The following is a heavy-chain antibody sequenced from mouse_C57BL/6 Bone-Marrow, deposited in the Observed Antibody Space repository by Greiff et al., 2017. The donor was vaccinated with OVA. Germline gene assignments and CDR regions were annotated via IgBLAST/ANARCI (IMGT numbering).Heavy chain of an antibody. Sequence: EVQRVESGGGLVQPGGSLKLSCAASGFTFSDFYLYWIRQTPEKRLEWVASISNGGGRTYYPDTVKGRFTISRDNAKNTLYRQMSRLKSEDTAIYYCSILDAMDYWGQGTSVTVSS. V-gene: IGHV5-12*01. CDR3: SILDAMDY. J-gene: IGHJ4*01. CDR2: ISNGGGRT. CDR1: GFTFSDFY.